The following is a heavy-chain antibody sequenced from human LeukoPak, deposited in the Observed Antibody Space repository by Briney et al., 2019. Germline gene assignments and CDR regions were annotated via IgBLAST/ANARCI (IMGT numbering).Heavy chain of an antibody. D-gene: IGHD4-23*01. CDR2: ISAYNGNT. CDR1: GGTFSSYA. J-gene: IGHJ4*02. Sequence: ASVKVSCKASGGTFSSYAISWVRQAPGQGLEWMGWISAYNGNTKYAQNLQGRVTMTTDTSTSTGYMELRSLRSDDTAVYYCARVGTAVTQYYFDYWGQGTLVTVSS. CDR3: ARVGTAVTQYYFDY. V-gene: IGHV1-18*01.